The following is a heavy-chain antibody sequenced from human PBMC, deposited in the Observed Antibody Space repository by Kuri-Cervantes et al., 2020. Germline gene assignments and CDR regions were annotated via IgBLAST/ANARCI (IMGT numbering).Heavy chain of an antibody. CDR1: GYTFTSYY. CDR3: VRAQWLKGVGDY. D-gene: IGHD6-19*01. V-gene: IGHV1-46*01. CDR2: INPSGGST. J-gene: IGHJ4*02. Sequence: ASVKVSCKASGYTFTSYYMHWVRQAPGRGLEWMGIINPSGGSTSYAQKFQGRVTMTRDTSTSTVYMELSSLRSEDTAVYYCVRAQWLKGVGDYWGQGTLVTVSS.